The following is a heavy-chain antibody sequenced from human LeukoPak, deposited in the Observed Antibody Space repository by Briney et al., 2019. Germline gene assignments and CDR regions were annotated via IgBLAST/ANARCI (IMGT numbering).Heavy chain of an antibody. D-gene: IGHD3-9*01. CDR2: IYTSGST. Sequence: SETLSLTCTDSGGSISSYHWSWIRQPAGKGLEWIGRIYTSGSTNYNPSLKSRVTMSVDTSKNQFSLKLSSVTAADTAVYYCARGYYDILTGYYRDYWGQGTLVTVSS. V-gene: IGHV4-4*07. CDR1: GGSISSYH. CDR3: ARGYYDILTGYYRDY. J-gene: IGHJ4*02.